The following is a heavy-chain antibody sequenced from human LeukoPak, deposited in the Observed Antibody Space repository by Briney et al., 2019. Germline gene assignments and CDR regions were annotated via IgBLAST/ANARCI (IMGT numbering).Heavy chain of an antibody. CDR2: ISSNGGST. Sequence: PGGSLRLSCAASGFTFSSYAMHWVRQAPGKGLEYVSTISSNGGSTYYANSVKGRFTISRDNSKNTLYLQMGSLRAEDMAVYYCARGRLVVTGVDYWGQGTLVTVSS. CDR3: ARGRLVVTGVDY. D-gene: IGHD3-22*01. J-gene: IGHJ4*02. V-gene: IGHV3-64*01. CDR1: GFTFSSYA.